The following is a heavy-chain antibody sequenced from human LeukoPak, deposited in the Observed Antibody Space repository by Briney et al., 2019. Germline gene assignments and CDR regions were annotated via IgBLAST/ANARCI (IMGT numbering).Heavy chain of an antibody. CDR1: GYTFTSYY. CDR3: ARDTGEGTAYTDY. J-gene: IGHJ4*01. CDR2: INPSGGST. D-gene: IGHD5-18*01. Sequence: GASVKVSCKASGYTFTSYYMHWVRHAPGQGLEWMGIINPSGGSTSYAQTFQGRVTMTRDTSPSTVYMELSSLRSEDTAVYYCARDTGEGTAYTDYWGHGTLVTVSS. V-gene: IGHV1-46*01.